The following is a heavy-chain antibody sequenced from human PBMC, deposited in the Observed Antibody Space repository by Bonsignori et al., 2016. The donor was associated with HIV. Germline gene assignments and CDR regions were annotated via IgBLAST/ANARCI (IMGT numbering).Heavy chain of an antibody. D-gene: IGHD6-13*01. Sequence: WVRQAPGQGLEWMGWINTNRADSNYTQKFQGRVTLTRDTSISTAYMELRSLRSDDTAVYYCARVGSVWYSSSWYTRGFAYWGQGTPVTVSS. J-gene: IGHJ4*02. V-gene: IGHV1-2*02. CDR2: INTNRADS. CDR3: ARVGSVWYSSSWYTRGFAY.